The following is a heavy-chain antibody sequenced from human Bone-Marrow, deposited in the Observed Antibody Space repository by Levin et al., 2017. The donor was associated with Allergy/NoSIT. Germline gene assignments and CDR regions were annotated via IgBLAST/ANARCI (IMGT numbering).Heavy chain of an antibody. Sequence: GESLKISCAASGFSFKNSGMLWVRQAPGKGLEWVSSISSRSSHIYYVDSVEGRFTISRDNAKSSLFLQMNSLRAEDTAVYYCARAKQGYIYDPFDMWGQGTLVTVSS. CDR1: GFSFKNSG. V-gene: IGHV3-21*01. CDR3: ARAKQGYIYDPFDM. D-gene: IGHD5-18*01. J-gene: IGHJ3*02. CDR2: ISSRSSHI.